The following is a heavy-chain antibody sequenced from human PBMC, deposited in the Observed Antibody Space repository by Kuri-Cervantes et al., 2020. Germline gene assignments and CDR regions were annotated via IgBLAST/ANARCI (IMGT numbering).Heavy chain of an antibody. CDR3: ARSSGVGSTVAGLGFDY. CDR1: GYTFTGYY. D-gene: IGHD6-19*01. CDR2: INPNSGGT. V-gene: IGHV1-2*04. Sequence: ASVKVSCKASGYTFTGYYMHWVRQAPGQGLEWMGWINPNSGGTNYAQKFQGWVTMTRDTSISTAYMELSRLRSDDTAVYYCARSSGVGSTVAGLGFDYWGQGTLVTVSS. J-gene: IGHJ4*02.